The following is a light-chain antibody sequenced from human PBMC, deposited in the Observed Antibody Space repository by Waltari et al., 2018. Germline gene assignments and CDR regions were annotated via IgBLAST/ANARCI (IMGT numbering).Light chain of an antibody. J-gene: IGLJ3*02. V-gene: IGLV2-11*01. CDR1: SSDVGGSQY. CDR2: DVS. CDR3: CSYAGSYTWV. Sequence: QSAPTPPRSVSGSPGQSVTLSCPGTSSDVGGSQYVSWHQQHPGKAPKLMIYDVSKRPSGVPDRFSGSKSGNTASLTISGLQAEDEADYYCCSYAGSYTWVFGGGTKLTVL.